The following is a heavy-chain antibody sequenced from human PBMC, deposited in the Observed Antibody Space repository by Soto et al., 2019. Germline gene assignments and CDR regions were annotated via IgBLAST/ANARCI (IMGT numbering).Heavy chain of an antibody. Sequence: GGSLRLSCAASGFTFSGSAMHWVRQASGKGLDWVGRIRSKANSYATAYAASVKGRFTISRDDSKNTAYLQMNSLKTEDTAVYYCTRRVGSYSDYWGQGTLVTVSS. D-gene: IGHD1-26*01. CDR3: TRRVGSYSDY. CDR2: IRSKANSYAT. V-gene: IGHV3-73*01. J-gene: IGHJ4*02. CDR1: GFTFSGSA.